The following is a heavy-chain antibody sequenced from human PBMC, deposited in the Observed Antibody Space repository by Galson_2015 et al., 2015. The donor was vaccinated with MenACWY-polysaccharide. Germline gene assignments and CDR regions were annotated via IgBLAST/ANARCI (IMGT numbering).Heavy chain of an antibody. Sequence: SLRLSCAASGFTFNDFWLSWVRQAPGKGLEWVANINQYGSEKYYVDSVKGRFTISRDNAKNSLYLQMNSLRAEDTAVYYCARDGGRTSGTTQRGSWGQGTLVTVSS. V-gene: IGHV3-7*01. CDR2: INQYGSEK. D-gene: IGHD1-1*01. CDR1: GFTFNDFW. J-gene: IGHJ5*02. CDR3: ARDGGRTSGTTQRGS.